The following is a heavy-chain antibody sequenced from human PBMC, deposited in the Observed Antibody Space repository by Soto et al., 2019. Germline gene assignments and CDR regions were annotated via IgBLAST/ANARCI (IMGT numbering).Heavy chain of an antibody. CDR3: AKDRRDGDFMHILVVDF. J-gene: IGHJ4*02. Sequence: QVQLVESGGGVVQPGGSLRLSCATSGFSLSSYAMHWVRQPPGKGLEWVALMSYDEAKKYYADSVKGRFTISRDTSKNTLFLQMNNLRVEDTAVYYCAKDRRDGDFMHILVVDFWGQGALVTVSS. CDR1: GFSLSSYA. D-gene: IGHD2-15*01. V-gene: IGHV3-30*18. CDR2: MSYDEAKK.